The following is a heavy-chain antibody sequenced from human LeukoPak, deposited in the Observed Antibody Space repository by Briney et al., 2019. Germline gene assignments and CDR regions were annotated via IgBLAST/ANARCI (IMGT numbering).Heavy chain of an antibody. J-gene: IGHJ5*02. D-gene: IGHD1-26*01. CDR2: ISTNSGTI. CDR3: VRDLTIVGVAQVHH. Sequence: GGSLRLSCAASGFTFSIYTMNWVRQAPGKGLEWISYISTNSGTIWYADSVKGRFSISRDNAKNTLFLHMNSLRAEDTAVYYCVRDLTIVGVAQVHHWGQGTLVTVSS. V-gene: IGHV3-48*01. CDR1: GFTFSIYT.